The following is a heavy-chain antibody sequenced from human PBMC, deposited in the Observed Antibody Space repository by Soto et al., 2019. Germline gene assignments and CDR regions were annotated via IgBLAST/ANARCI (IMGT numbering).Heavy chain of an antibody. Sequence: EVQLLESGGALEHPGGSLRLSCAASGFAFSTYAMTWVRQAPGKGLEWVSVISGSGGSSYYAASVKGRFTISRDNSKNTLYLQMNGLRAEDTALYYCAKVTKRAAAGLYEYYKYGMDVWGQGTTVTVSS. CDR2: ISGSGGSS. CDR3: AKVTKRAAAGLYEYYKYGMDV. J-gene: IGHJ6*02. CDR1: GFAFSTYA. D-gene: IGHD6-13*01. V-gene: IGHV3-23*01.